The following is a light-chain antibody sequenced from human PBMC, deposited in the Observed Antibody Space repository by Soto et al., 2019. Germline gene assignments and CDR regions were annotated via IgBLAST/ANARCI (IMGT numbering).Light chain of an antibody. V-gene: IGKV3D-20*02. J-gene: IGKJ1*01. CDR1: QTFGSTY. CDR3: QQSHTIPRT. CDR2: DAS. Sequence: ESVLTRSQGTLSLSPGERVTLSCRASQTFGSTYLAWYQQKPGQSPRLLIYDASSRATGIPDRFSGSGSGTDFTLTISRLEPEDFATYYCQQSHTIPRTFGQGTKVEIK.